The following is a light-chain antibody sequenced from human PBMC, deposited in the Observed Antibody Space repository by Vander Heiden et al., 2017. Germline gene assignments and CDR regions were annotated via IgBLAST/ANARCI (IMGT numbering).Light chain of an antibody. V-gene: IGLV1-40*01. CDR2: GNS. CDR3: QSYASSLTYV. J-gene: IGLJ1*01. CDR1: SSNIGDSYD. Sequence: QSVLTQPPSLSGAPGQRVPISCTGSSSNIGDSYDVHCYQHLPGTAPKLLIYGNSNRPSVVPDRFSGSKSGTSASLAIPGLQAEAEADYYCQSYASSLTYVFGTGTKVTVL.